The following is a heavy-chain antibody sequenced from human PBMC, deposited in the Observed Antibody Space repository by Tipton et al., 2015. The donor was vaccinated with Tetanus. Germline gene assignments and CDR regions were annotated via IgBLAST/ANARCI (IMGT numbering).Heavy chain of an antibody. Sequence: TLSLTCTVSGGSIRSGDHQWNWIRQPAGKGLEWIGRVDRSGTTTYNPSLKGRVTMSLDTSKNQFSLKLTSVTAADTAMYYCARGSDIVVVPGVTRADWFDPWGQGTLVTVSS. CDR2: VDRSGTT. J-gene: IGHJ5*02. V-gene: IGHV4-61*02. CDR3: ARGSDIVVVPGVTRADWFDP. CDR1: GGSIRSGDHQ. D-gene: IGHD2-2*01.